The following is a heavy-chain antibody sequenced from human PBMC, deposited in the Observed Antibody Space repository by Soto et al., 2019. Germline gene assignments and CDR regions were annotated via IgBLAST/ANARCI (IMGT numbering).Heavy chain of an antibody. CDR1: GGSVSSGTYY. CDR2: ISFSGNT. CDR3: ARGIILGATNYYYFGLDV. J-gene: IGHJ6*02. D-gene: IGHD1-26*01. Sequence: SETLSLPCTVSGGSVSSGTYYWSWIRQPPAKGLEWIGYISFSGNTNYIPALKSRVIISVDTSKNQFFLKLSSVTAADTAVYYCARGIILGATNYYYFGLDVWGQGTTVTVSS. V-gene: IGHV4-61*01.